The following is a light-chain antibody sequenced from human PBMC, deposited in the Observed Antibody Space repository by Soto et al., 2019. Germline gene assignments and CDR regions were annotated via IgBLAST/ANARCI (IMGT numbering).Light chain of an antibody. V-gene: IGKV3-20*01. Sequence: EIVLTQSPGTLSLSPGERATLSCRASQSFNSIYLAWYQQKPGQAPRLLIYGASTRAAGIPARFSGSGSGTEFTLIISSLQSEDFAVYYCQQYGGSPRTFGQGTKVDIK. CDR1: QSFNSIY. CDR2: GAS. CDR3: QQYGGSPRT. J-gene: IGKJ1*01.